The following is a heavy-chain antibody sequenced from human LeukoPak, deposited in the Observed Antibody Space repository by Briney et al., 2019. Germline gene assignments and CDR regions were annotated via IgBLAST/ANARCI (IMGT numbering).Heavy chain of an antibody. V-gene: IGHV3-11*01. CDR1: GFTFSDYY. J-gene: IGHJ3*02. D-gene: IGHD2-15*01. CDR3: ARPRLEYCSGGSCFDAFDI. Sequence: GGSLRLSCAASGFTFSDYYMSWIRQAPGKGLEWVSYISSSGSTIYYADSVKGRFTISRDNAKNSLYLQMNSLRAEDTAVYYCARPRLEYCSGGSCFDAFDIWGQRTMVTVSS. CDR2: ISSSGSTI.